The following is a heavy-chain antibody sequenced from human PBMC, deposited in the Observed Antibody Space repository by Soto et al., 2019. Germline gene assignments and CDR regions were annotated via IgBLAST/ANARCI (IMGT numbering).Heavy chain of an antibody. Sequence: GGSLRLSCAASGFTFRSYWMSWVRQAPGKGLEWVANIKQDGSEKYYVDSVKGRFTISRDNAKNSLYLQMNSLRAEDTAVYYLARGFPYNYGMVVWGQGTTVAVSS. CDR2: IKQDGSEK. V-gene: IGHV3-7*01. CDR3: ARGFPYNYGMVV. J-gene: IGHJ6*02. D-gene: IGHD2-21*01. CDR1: GFTFRSYW.